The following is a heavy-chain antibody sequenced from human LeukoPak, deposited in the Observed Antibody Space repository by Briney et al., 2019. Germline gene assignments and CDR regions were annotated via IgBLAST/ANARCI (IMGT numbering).Heavy chain of an antibody. D-gene: IGHD5-12*01. CDR1: GYNFTRYW. Sequence: GQSLKISCHASGYNFTRYWIGWVRQIPGKGLEWMGLLYPRDSNTRYSPSFQGQVTFSADNSINTAYLQWSSLRVSDTAIYYCARQMGVASRKNYFDSWGQGTLVTVSA. J-gene: IGHJ4*02. V-gene: IGHV5-51*01. CDR2: LYPRDSNT. CDR3: ARQMGVASRKNYFDS.